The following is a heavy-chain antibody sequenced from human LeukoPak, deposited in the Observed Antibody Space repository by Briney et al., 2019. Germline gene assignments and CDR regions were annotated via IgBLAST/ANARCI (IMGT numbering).Heavy chain of an antibody. V-gene: IGHV3-21*01. Sequence: GGSLRLSCAASGFTFSSYSMNWVRQAPGKGLEWVSSISSSSSYIYYADSVKGRFTISRDNAKNSLYLQMNSLRAEDVAVYYCARVRVSHNWFDPWGQGTLVTVSS. CDR2: ISSSSSYI. CDR3: ARVRVSHNWFDP. J-gene: IGHJ5*02. CDR1: GFTFSSYS.